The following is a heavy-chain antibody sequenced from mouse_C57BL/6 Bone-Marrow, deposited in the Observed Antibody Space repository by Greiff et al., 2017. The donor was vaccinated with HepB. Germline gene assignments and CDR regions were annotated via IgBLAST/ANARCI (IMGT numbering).Heavy chain of an antibody. D-gene: IGHD3-2*02. Sequence: DVQLVESGPGLVKPSQSLSLTCSVTGYSITSGYIWNWIRQFPGNKQEWMGDISYDGSNNYNPSLKNRISISRDTSNNQFFLKLNSVTTEDTATYSGARASSDLYYYAMDGWGQGTSVTVSS. CDR2: ISYDGSN. CDR3: ARASSDLYYYAMDG. CDR1: GYSITSGYI. V-gene: IGHV3-6*01. J-gene: IGHJ4*01.